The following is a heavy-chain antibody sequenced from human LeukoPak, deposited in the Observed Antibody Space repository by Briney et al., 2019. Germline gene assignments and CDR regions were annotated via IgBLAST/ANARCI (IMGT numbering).Heavy chain of an antibody. CDR1: GFTFSSYW. D-gene: IGHD3-3*01. V-gene: IGHV3-7*01. CDR3: ARVRLRFRNWFDP. Sequence: GGSLRLSCAASGFTFSSYWMSRVRQAPGKGLEWVANIKQDGSEKYYVDSVKGRFTISRDNAKNSLYLQMNSLRAEDTAVYYCARVRLRFRNWFDPWGQGTLVTVSS. J-gene: IGHJ5*02. CDR2: IKQDGSEK.